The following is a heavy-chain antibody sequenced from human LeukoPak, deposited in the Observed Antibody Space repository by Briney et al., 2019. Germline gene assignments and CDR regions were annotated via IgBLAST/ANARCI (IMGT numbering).Heavy chain of an antibody. CDR1: GGSISSYY. Sequence: PSETLSLTCTVSGGSISSYYWSWIRQPPGKGLEWIGYIYDSGSTNYSPSLKSRVTISVDTSKNQFSLKLSSVTAADTAVYNCARGPLDIVATGDHYYYMDVWGKGTTVTVSS. D-gene: IGHD5-12*01. V-gene: IGHV4-59*01. CDR3: ARGPLDIVATGDHYYYMDV. J-gene: IGHJ6*03. CDR2: IYDSGST.